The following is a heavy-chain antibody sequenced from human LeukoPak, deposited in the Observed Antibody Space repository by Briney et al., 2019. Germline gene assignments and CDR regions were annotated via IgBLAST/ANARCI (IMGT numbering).Heavy chain of an antibody. Sequence: GGSLRLSCAASGFTFSSYGMHWVRQAPGKGLEWVAFIRYDGSNKYYADSVKGRFTISRDNSKNTLYLQMNSLRAEDTAVYYCAKSVDILTGYSHAFDIWGQGTLVTVSS. V-gene: IGHV3-30*02. CDR2: IRYDGSNK. D-gene: IGHD3-9*01. CDR3: AKSVDILTGYSHAFDI. J-gene: IGHJ4*02. CDR1: GFTFSSYG.